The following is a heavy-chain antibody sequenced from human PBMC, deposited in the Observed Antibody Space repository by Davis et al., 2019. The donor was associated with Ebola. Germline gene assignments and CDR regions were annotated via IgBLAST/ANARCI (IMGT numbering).Heavy chain of an antibody. J-gene: IGHJ4*02. CDR2: ISYDGSNK. CDR1: GFPFSHYG. D-gene: IGHD2-2*01. Sequence: GGSLRLSCAASGFPFSHYGMHWVRQAPGKGLEWVAVISYDGSNKYYADSVKGRFTISRDNSKNTLYLQMNSLRAEDTAVYYCAKEACEKYQLLCEYYFDYWGQGTLVTVSS. V-gene: IGHV3-30*18. CDR3: AKEACEKYQLLCEYYFDY.